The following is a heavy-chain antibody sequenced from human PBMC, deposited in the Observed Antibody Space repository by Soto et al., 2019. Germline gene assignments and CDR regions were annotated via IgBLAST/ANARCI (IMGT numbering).Heavy chain of an antibody. Sequence: SETLSLTCTVSGGSISSYYWSWTRQPPGKGLEWIGYIYYSGSTNYNPSLKSRVTISVDTSKNQFSPKLSSVTAADTAVYYCASASWFGELDYWGQGTLVTVSS. CDR1: GGSISSYY. CDR2: IYYSGST. J-gene: IGHJ4*02. V-gene: IGHV4-59*01. D-gene: IGHD3-10*01. CDR3: ASASWFGELDY.